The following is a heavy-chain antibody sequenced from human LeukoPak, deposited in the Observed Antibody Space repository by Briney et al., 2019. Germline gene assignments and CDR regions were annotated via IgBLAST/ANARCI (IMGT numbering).Heavy chain of an antibody. CDR2: SRNKANSYST. CDR1: GFTFSDHY. V-gene: IGHV3-72*01. CDR3: VRGVYCTSASCPPYHMDV. J-gene: IGHJ6*02. Sequence: PGGSLRLSCAASGFTFSDHYVDWVRQAPGKGLEWVGRSRNKANSYSTEYAGSVKGRFTISRDESKSSVYLQMNSLKTDDTAVYYCVRGVYCTSASCPPYHMDVWGQGTTVTVSS. D-gene: IGHD2-2*01.